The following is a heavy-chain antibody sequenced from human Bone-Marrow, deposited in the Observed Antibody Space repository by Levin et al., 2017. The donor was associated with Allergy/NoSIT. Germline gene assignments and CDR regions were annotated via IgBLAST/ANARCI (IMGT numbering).Heavy chain of an antibody. CDR2: ISSSGGTT. D-gene: IGHD5-12*01. V-gene: IGHV3-23*01. CDR3: AKDYVAAIGNDAFDI. J-gene: IGHJ3*02. CDR1: GFTFNDYA. Sequence: GESLKISCVASGFTFNDYAMNWVRQAPGKGLEWVSSISSSGGTTYYGDSMKGRFTISRDNSRNTLYLQMHSLRAEDTAVYHCAKDYVAAIGNDAFDIWGQGTMVTVSS.